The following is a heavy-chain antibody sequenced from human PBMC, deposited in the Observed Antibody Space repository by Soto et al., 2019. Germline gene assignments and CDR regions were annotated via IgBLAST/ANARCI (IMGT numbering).Heavy chain of an antibody. V-gene: IGHV3-30*18. J-gene: IGHJ6*02. CDR3: AKDNRYSSSWYDYYYYGMDV. D-gene: IGHD6-13*01. CDR1: GFTFSSYG. CDR2: ISYDGSNK. Sequence: QVQLVESGGGVVQPGRSLRLSCAASGFTFSSYGMHWVRQAPGKGLEWVAVISYDGSNKYYADSVKGRFTISRDNSKNTLYLQMNSLRAEDTAVYDCAKDNRYSSSWYDYYYYGMDVWGQGTTVTVSS.